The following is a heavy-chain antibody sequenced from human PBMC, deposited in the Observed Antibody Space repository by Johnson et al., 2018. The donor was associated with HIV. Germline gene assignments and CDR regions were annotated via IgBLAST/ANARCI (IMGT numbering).Heavy chain of an antibody. CDR2: IKQDESEK. CDR1: GFAFNTYW. V-gene: IGHV3-7*05. J-gene: IGHJ3*01. Sequence: MQLVESGGGLVQPGWSLRLSCVVSGFAFNTYWMSWARQAPGKGLEWVANIKQDESEKYYADSVRGRFTISRDNAENSLYLQMNSLRAEDTALYSCAKDRVRYTSDVDAFDLWGQGTMVTVSS. D-gene: IGHD1-1*01. CDR3: AKDRVRYTSDVDAFDL.